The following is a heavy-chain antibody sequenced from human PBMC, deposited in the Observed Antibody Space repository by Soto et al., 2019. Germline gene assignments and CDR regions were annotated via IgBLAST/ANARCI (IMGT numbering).Heavy chain of an antibody. CDR3: SRGLFTGDY. CDR2: INPMGGST. J-gene: IGHJ4*02. CDR1: GYTFTSSY. V-gene: IGHV1-46*03. D-gene: IGHD3-16*01. Sequence: ASVKVSCKASGYTFTSSYIHWVRQAPGQGLEWMAIINPMGGSTNYAQRFKGRVTLTMDTSASTVYMDLSSLRSDDTAVYYCSRGLFTGDYWGQRTLVTVSS.